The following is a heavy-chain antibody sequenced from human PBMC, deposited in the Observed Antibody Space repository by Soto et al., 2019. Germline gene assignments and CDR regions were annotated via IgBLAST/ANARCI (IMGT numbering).Heavy chain of an antibody. CDR3: ARSGYDRDGYDY. CDR2: IYPGDSDT. Sequence: PGESLKISCKGSGYRFNNYWIAWVRQMPGKGLEWMGIIYPGDSDTRYSPSFQGQVTISADKSINTAYLQWSSLKASDTAMYYCARSGYDRDGYDYWGRGTLVTVSS. V-gene: IGHV5-51*01. J-gene: IGHJ4*02. CDR1: GYRFNNYW. D-gene: IGHD5-12*01.